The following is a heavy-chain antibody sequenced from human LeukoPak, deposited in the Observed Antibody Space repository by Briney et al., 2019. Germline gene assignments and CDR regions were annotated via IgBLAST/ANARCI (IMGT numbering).Heavy chain of an antibody. Sequence: SETLSLTCTVSGGSISDYSWSWIRQPAGKGLEWIGRIYTSGSTNYNPSLKSRVTISVDTSKNQFSLKLSSVTAADTAVYYCARPPYNRGLGRNWFDPWGQGTLVTVSS. J-gene: IGHJ5*02. CDR2: IYTSGST. V-gene: IGHV4-4*07. CDR3: ARPPYNRGLGRNWFDP. D-gene: IGHD1-14*01. CDR1: GGSISDYS.